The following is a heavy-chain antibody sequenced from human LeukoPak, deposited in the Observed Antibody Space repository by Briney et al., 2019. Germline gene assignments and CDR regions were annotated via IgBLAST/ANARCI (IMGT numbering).Heavy chain of an antibody. Sequence: PGGSLRLSCAASGFTFSSYAMHWVRPAPGKGLEWVAVISYDGSNKYYADSLKGRFTISRDNSKNSLYLQMNSLRAEDTAVYYCARGHGVVPASDDPFDIWGQGTMVTVSS. CDR3: ARGHGVVPASDDPFDI. CDR2: ISYDGSNK. CDR1: GFTFSSYA. J-gene: IGHJ3*02. D-gene: IGHD2-2*01. V-gene: IGHV3-30*04.